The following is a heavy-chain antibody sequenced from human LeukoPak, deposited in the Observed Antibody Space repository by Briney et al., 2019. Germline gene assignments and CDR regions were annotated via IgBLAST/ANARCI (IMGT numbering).Heavy chain of an antibody. Sequence: GGSLRLSCAASGFTFRTYWMHRVRQAPGKGPLWVSRINTDGSGTIYADSVKGRFTISRDNANNTLYLQMNSLRAEDTALYYCARAKPGGNWFDPWGQGTLVTVSS. CDR2: INTDGSGT. CDR3: ARAKPGGNWFDP. D-gene: IGHD3-16*01. V-gene: IGHV3-74*01. CDR1: GFTFRTYW. J-gene: IGHJ5*02.